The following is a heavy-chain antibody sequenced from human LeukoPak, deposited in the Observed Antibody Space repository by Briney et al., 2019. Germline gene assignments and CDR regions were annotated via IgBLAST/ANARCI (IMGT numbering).Heavy chain of an antibody. V-gene: IGHV4-30-4*01. CDR2: ISHNGNT. Sequence: SETLSLTCTVSGGSMSSGDYSWSWIRQSPGKDLGWIGYISHNGNTFFNPSLKSRLGISSDTSKNQFSQKLRSVTTAETDVYYCGREQLFWPGICHFWGQGTQVIVSS. CDR3: GREQLFWPGICHF. D-gene: IGHD3-3*01. CDR1: GGSMSSGDYS. J-gene: IGHJ4*02.